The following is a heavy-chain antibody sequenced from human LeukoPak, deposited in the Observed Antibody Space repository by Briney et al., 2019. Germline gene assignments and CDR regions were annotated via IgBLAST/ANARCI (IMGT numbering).Heavy chain of an antibody. Sequence: SEILSLTCTVSGYSISSGYYWGWIRPPPGKGLEWIGSSYYSGSTYYNPSLKSRVTISVDTSKNQFSLKLSSVTAADTAMYYCASPLTMIVMANHDAFDIWGQGTMVTVSS. CDR1: GYSISSGYY. D-gene: IGHD3-22*01. CDR2: SYYSGST. CDR3: ASPLTMIVMANHDAFDI. J-gene: IGHJ3*02. V-gene: IGHV4-38-2*02.